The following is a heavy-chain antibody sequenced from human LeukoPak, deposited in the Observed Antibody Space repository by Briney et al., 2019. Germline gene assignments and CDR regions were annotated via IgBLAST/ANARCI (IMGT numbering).Heavy chain of an antibody. Sequence: SVKVSCKASGGTFSSYAISWVRQAPGQGLEWMGGIIPIFGTANYAQKFQGRVTITADKSTSTAYMELSSLRSEDTAVHYCAEGIAARYGYYYYYMDVWGKGTTDTVSS. V-gene: IGHV1-69*06. CDR2: IIPIFGTA. CDR3: AEGIAARYGYYYYYMDV. J-gene: IGHJ6*03. CDR1: GGTFSSYA. D-gene: IGHD6-6*01.